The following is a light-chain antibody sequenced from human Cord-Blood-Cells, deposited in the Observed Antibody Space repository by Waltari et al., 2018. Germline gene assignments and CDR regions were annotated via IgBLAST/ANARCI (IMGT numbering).Light chain of an antibody. Sequence: QPAPTLPASPSPLPGQPSTISCPDTSRADGSYKLVSWYHQQPGKAPKLMIYVGSKRPTGVSNRFAGSKSGNTDSLTISGLQAEDEADYYCCSYAGSSVVFGGGTKLTVL. CDR2: VGS. CDR3: CSYAGSSVV. V-gene: IGLV2-23*01. J-gene: IGLJ2*01. CDR1: SRADGSYKL.